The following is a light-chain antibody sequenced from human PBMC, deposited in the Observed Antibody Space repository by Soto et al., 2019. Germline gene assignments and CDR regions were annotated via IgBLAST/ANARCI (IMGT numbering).Light chain of an antibody. V-gene: IGLV2-14*01. J-gene: IGLJ2*01. Sequence: QSALTQPPSASGSLGHSVTISCTGTSSDVGGYNYVSWYQHHPGEAPKLLIYEVSDRPSGVSNRFSGSKSGNTASLTVSGLRAEDEADYYCSSYTSDSTLVAFGGGTKLTVL. CDR2: EVS. CDR1: SSDVGGYNY. CDR3: SSYTSDSTLVA.